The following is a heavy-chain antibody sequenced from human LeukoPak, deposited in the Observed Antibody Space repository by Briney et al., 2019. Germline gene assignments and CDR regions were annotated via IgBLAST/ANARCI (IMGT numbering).Heavy chain of an antibody. V-gene: IGHV3-74*01. CDR2: VNGDGSST. CDR3: ARERAAASLDF. D-gene: IGHD2-2*01. J-gene: IGHJ4*02. Sequence: PGGSLRLSCAASGFTFSIHWMLWVRQVPGKGLVWVSRVNGDGSSTTYTDSVKGRFTISRDNAKNTLYLQMNSLRAEDTAVYYCARERAAASLDFWGQGTLVTVSS. CDR1: GFTFSIHW.